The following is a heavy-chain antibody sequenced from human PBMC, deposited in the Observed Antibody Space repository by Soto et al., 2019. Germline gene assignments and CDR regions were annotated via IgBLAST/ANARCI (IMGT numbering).Heavy chain of an antibody. CDR1: GFTFRNYA. D-gene: IGHD3-16*01. CDR3: AKAYFVWSSEQPYYFDY. CDR2: ISGIGGRS. V-gene: IGHV3-23*01. J-gene: IGHJ4*02. Sequence: EVQLLDSGGGLVQPGGSLRLSCAASGFTFRNYALTWVRQGPGKGLEWVPGISGIGGRSYYADSVKGRFTISRDNSKSTLYLQMNSLRAEDTAVYYCAKAYFVWSSEQPYYFDYWGQGTLVTVSS.